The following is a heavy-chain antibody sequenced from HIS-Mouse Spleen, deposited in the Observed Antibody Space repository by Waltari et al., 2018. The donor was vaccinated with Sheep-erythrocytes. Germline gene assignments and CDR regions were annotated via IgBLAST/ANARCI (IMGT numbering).Heavy chain of an antibody. D-gene: IGHD4-17*01. CDR1: GFTFSSYS. CDR3: AREDYGDYFDY. J-gene: IGHJ4*02. CDR2: ISRGSSHI. Sequence: EVQLVESGGGLVKPGGSLRLPCAASGFTFSSYSMNWVRQAPGEGLEWVSSISRGSSHINYADSVKGPITISRENSKNSLYLQMNSLRAEDTAVYYCAREDYGDYFDYWGQGTLVTVSS. V-gene: IGHV3-21*01.